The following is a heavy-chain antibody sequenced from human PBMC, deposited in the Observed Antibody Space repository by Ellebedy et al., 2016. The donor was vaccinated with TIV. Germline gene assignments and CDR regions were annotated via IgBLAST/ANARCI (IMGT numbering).Heavy chain of an antibody. D-gene: IGHD1-26*01. V-gene: IGHV1-2*02. J-gene: IGHJ3*02. CDR1: GYTFTGYY. CDR2: INPNSGGT. Sequence: ASVKVSCKASGYTFTGYYMHWVRQAPGQGLEWMGWINPNSGGTNYAQKFQGRVTMTRGTSISTAYMELSRLRSDDTAVYYCARSGAGATWVFDAFDIWGQGTMVTVSS. CDR3: ARSGAGATWVFDAFDI.